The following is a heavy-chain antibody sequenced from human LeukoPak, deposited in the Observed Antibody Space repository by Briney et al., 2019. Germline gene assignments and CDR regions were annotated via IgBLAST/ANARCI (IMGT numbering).Heavy chain of an antibody. CDR1: GFTFDDYA. V-gene: IGHV3-9*01. Sequence: GGSLRLSCAASGFTFDDYAMHWVRQAPGKGLEWVSGISWNSGGIGYADSVKGRFTISRDNAENSLYLQMNSLRAEDTALYYFAKDSAATMTYYLDYRGQGTLVTVSS. D-gene: IGHD6-25*01. J-gene: IGHJ4*02. CDR2: ISWNSGGI. CDR3: AKDSAATMTYYLDY.